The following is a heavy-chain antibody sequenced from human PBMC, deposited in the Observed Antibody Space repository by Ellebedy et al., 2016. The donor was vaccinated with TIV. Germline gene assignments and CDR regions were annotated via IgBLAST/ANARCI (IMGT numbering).Heavy chain of an antibody. CDR2: IYWDDDN. V-gene: IGHV2-5*02. CDR3: AHTGYYLGGGGYKGYYFDY. D-gene: IGHD3-10*01. CDR1: GFSLSTSGVG. J-gene: IGHJ4*02. Sequence: SGPTLVKPTQTLTLTCTISGFSLSTSGVGVGWIRQPPGKALEWLALIYWDDDNRYSPSLKSRLTVTKDTSKNQVVLTITNMDPVDTATYYCAHTGYYLGGGGYKGYYFDYWGQGTLVTVSS.